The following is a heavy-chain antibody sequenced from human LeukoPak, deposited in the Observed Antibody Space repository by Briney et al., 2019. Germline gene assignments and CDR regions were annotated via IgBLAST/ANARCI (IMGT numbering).Heavy chain of an antibody. CDR2: IWYGGSNK. Sequence: SGGSLRLSCAASGFTFSSYGMHWVRQAPGKGLEWVAVIWYGGSNKYYADSVKGRFTISRDNSKNTLYLQMNSLRAEDTAVYYCAKAGDCSSTSCYHFDYWGQGTLVTVSS. V-gene: IGHV3-30*02. D-gene: IGHD2-2*01. CDR3: AKAGDCSSTSCYHFDY. J-gene: IGHJ4*02. CDR1: GFTFSSYG.